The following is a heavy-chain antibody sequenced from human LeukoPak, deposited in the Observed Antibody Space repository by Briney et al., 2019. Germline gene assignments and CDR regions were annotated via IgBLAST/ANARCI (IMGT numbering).Heavy chain of an antibody. J-gene: IGHJ4*02. Sequence: GSLRLSCAASGFPFSSYAMSWVRQAPGKGLEWVSAISGSGGSTYSADSVKGRFTISRDNSKNTLYLQMNSLRAEDTAVYYCARSSIAALSIFDYWGQGTLVTVSS. D-gene: IGHD6-6*01. CDR2: ISGSGGST. CDR1: GFPFSSYA. V-gene: IGHV3-23*01. CDR3: ARSSIAALSIFDY.